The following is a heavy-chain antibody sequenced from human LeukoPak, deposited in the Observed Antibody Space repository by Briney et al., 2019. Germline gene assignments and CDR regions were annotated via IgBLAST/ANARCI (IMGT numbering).Heavy chain of an antibody. Sequence: SGTLSLTCAVSGGSISSGSYCWGWIRQPPGKGLEWIGSMYYSGSTYYNPSLKSRVTISVDTSRNQFSLKLSSVTAADTAVYYCARSIVVVTAVLDAFDIWGQGTLVTVSS. CDR3: ARSIVVVTAVLDAFDI. D-gene: IGHD2-21*02. CDR1: GGSISSGSYC. V-gene: IGHV4-39*01. J-gene: IGHJ3*02. CDR2: MYYSGST.